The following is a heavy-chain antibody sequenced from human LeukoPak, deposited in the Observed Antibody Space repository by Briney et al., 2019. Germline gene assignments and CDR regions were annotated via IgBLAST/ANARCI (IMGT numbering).Heavy chain of an antibody. CDR3: ARAVEWLPMFAY. CDR2: INHSGST. CDR1: GGSFSGYY. D-gene: IGHD5-12*01. J-gene: IGHJ4*02. Sequence: SETLSLTCAVYGGSFSGYYWSWIRQPPGKGLEWIGEINHSGSTNYNPSLKSRVTISVDTSKNQFSLKLSSVTAADTAVYYCARAVEWLPMFAYWGQGTLVTVSS. V-gene: IGHV4-34*01.